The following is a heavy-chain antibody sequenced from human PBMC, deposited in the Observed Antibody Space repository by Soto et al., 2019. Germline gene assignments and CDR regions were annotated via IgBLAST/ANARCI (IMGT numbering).Heavy chain of an antibody. CDR2: IGGSGRNT. J-gene: IGHJ4*02. CDR1: GFMFSKSD. Sequence: VQLLESGGGLAQPGGSLRLSCAASGFMFSKSDMTWVRQAPGKGLESVAHIGGSGRNTYYTDSVKGRFTISRDNSKNTLFLQMNSLRDEDTAIYYCAKDGLSDSPSAIDYWGRGTRVTVSS. D-gene: IGHD6-13*01. CDR3: AKDGLSDSPSAIDY. V-gene: IGHV3-23*01.